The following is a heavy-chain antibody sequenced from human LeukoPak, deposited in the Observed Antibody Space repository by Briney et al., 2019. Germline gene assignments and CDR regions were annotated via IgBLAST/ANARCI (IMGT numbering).Heavy chain of an antibody. J-gene: IGHJ6*03. V-gene: IGHV4-59*01. CDR2: IYYSGNT. D-gene: IGHD5-18*01. Sequence: PSETLSLTCTVSGGSISNYYWNWIRQPPGKGLEWIGYIYYSGNTNYNPSLKSRVTISKDTSKNQSSLKMSSVTAADTAVYYCARVYGYGYYYMDVWGKGTTVTVSS. CDR3: ARVYGYGYYYMDV. CDR1: GGSISNYY.